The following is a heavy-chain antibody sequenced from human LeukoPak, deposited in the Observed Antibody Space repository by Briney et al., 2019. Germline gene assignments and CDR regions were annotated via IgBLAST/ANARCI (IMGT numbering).Heavy chain of an antibody. V-gene: IGHV4-39*01. CDR1: GGSIRYSGYY. J-gene: IGHJ4*02. Sequence: SETLSLTCSVSGGSIRYSGYYWGWVRQPPGKGLEWIGSIYHSGEAYINPSLQSRVTISVDTSKNQFSLRLTPVTAPDTAVYYCATPGGLLSPFWGQGTLVTVAS. CDR2: IYHSGEA. CDR3: ATPGGLLSPF. D-gene: IGHD1-26*01.